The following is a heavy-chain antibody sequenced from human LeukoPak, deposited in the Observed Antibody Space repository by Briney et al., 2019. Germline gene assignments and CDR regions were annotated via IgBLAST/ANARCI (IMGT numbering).Heavy chain of an antibody. CDR3: ARYNGYCSSTSCYHQLGFDY. CDR1: GYTFTGYY. V-gene: IGHV1-2*04. D-gene: IGHD2-2*01. CDR2: INPNSGGT. Sequence: ASVKVSCKASGYTFTGYYMHWVRQAPGQGLEWMGWINPNSGGTNYAQKFRGWVTMTRDTSISTAYMELSRLRSDDTAVYYCARYNGYCSSTSCYHQLGFDYWGQGTLVTVSS. J-gene: IGHJ4*02.